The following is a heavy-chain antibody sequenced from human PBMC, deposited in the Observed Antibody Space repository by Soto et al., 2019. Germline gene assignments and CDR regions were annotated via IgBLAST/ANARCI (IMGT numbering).Heavy chain of an antibody. J-gene: IGHJ4*02. CDR1: GFTFGLYG. CDR3: ARGLSFERGAYYHRAFDF. D-gene: IGHD3-10*01. V-gene: IGHV3-23*01. Sequence: EVQLLDSGGGLVQPGESLRLSCAASGFTFGLYGMRWVRQAPGKGLEWVAAISGVGDNANYADAVRGRFNISRDNPKNIVYLQMNNLRAEDTAIYYCARGLSFERGAYYHRAFDFWGQGTLVSVSS. CDR2: ISGVGDNA.